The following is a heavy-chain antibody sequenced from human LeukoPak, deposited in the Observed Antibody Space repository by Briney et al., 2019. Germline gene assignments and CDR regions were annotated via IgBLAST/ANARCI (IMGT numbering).Heavy chain of an antibody. CDR3: ARGDVAAAGPNLDY. D-gene: IGHD6-13*01. V-gene: IGHV4-34*01. CDR2: INHSGST. J-gene: IGHJ4*02. CDR1: GGSFSGYY. Sequence: SETLSLTCAVYGGSFSGYYWSWIRQPPGKELEWIGEINHSGSTNYNPSLKSRVTISVDTSKNQFSLKLSSVTAADTAVYYCARGDVAAAGPNLDYWGQGTLVTVSS.